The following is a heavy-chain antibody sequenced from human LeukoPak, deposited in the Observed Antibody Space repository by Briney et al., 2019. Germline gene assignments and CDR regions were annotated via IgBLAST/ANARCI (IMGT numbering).Heavy chain of an antibody. J-gene: IGHJ4*02. CDR2: IKQDGSEK. CDR3: ARDNCSGGSCYSDY. D-gene: IGHD2-15*01. V-gene: IGHV3-7*01. Sequence: GGSLRLSCAASGFTFSSYWMSWVRQAPGKGLEWVANIKQDGSEKYYVDSVKGRFTISRDNAKNSLYLQMNSLRAEDTAVYYCARDNCSGGSCYSDYWGQGNLVTVSS. CDR1: GFTFSSYW.